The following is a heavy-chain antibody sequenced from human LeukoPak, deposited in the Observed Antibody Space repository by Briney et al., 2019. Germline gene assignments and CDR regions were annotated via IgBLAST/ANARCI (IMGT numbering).Heavy chain of an antibody. Sequence: GGPLRLSYAPSGFTFSDYQMNWIRQAPGKGLEGVAFIRYDGSNKYYADSVKGRFTITRDNSKNTVYLQMTTLRAADTAVYYCAKGAEEGVVITSVYYYYMDVWGKGTTVTISS. V-gene: IGHV3-30*02. CDR3: AKGAEEGVVITSVYYYYMDV. J-gene: IGHJ6*03. D-gene: IGHD3-22*01. CDR1: GFTFSDYQ. CDR2: IRYDGSNK.